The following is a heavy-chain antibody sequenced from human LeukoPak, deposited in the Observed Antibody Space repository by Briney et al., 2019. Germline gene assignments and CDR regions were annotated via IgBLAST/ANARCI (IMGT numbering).Heavy chain of an antibody. CDR2: IYYSGST. V-gene: IGHV4-39*07. D-gene: IGHD5-18*01. CDR1: GGSISSSSYY. J-gene: IGHJ5*02. CDR3: ARDHQIAAMVSGSWFDP. Sequence: SETLSLTCTVSGGSISSSSYYWGWIRQPPGKGLEWIGSIYYSGSTYYNPSLKSRVTISVDTSKNQFSLKLSSVTAADTAVYYCARDHQIAAMVSGSWFDPWGQGTLVTVSS.